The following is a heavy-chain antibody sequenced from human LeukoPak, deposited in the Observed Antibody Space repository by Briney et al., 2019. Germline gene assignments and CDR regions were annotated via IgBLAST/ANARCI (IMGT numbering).Heavy chain of an antibody. CDR2: ISYSGSNI. J-gene: IGHJ4*02. CDR1: GFTFSSYE. V-gene: IGHV3-48*03. Sequence: PGGSLRLSCAASGFTFSSYEMHWVRQAPGKGLEWVSYISYSGSNIQYADSVKGRFSVSRDNSKHTVYLQMNSLRAEDTAVYFCASHAHDYDSSGYFDSWGQGALVTVSS. D-gene: IGHD3-22*01. CDR3: ASHAHDYDSSGYFDS.